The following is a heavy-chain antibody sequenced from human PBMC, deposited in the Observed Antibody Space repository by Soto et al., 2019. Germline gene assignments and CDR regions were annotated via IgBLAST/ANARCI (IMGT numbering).Heavy chain of an antibody. J-gene: IGHJ3*02. CDR3: ARHWEAAEMYIFDI. V-gene: IGHV4-39*01. CDR1: GGSIGSTTYY. CDR2: FFVGGNT. Sequence: SETLSLTCTVSGGSIGSTTYYWGWMRQPPGKGLEWIASFFVGGNTYYNPSLKSRVTISVDTSKNQFSLKLSSVTAADTAVYYCARHWEAAEMYIFDIWGQGTMVTVSS. D-gene: IGHD6-13*01.